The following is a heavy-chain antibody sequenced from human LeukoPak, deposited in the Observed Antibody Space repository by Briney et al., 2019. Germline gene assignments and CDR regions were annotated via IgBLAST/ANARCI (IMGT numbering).Heavy chain of an antibody. CDR2: ISGSGGST. D-gene: IGHD3-3*01. V-gene: IGHV3-23*01. CDR1: GLRFSTYA. J-gene: IGHJ4*02. CDR3: AKGGQNFDFGRFDY. Sequence: GGSLRLSCTVSGLRFSTYAMSWVRQAPGKGLEWVSSISGSGGSTYYAASEKGRFTVSRDNSKNTVYLELNSLRAEDRAIYFCAKGGQNFDFGRFDYWGQGTLVTVSS.